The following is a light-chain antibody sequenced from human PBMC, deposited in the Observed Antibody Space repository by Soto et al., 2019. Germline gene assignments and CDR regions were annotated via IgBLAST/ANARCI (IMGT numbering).Light chain of an antibody. V-gene: IGKV4-1*01. CDR2: WAS. CDR1: QSVLYSSNNKNY. J-gene: IGKJ2*03. Sequence: DIVMTQSPDSLAVSLGERATINCKSSQSVLYSSNNKNYLAWYQQKPGQPPQLLIYWASTRESGVPDRFSGSGSGTDFTLTISSLQAEDVAVYYCQQYYSTPSFGQGTKLEI. CDR3: QQYYSTPS.